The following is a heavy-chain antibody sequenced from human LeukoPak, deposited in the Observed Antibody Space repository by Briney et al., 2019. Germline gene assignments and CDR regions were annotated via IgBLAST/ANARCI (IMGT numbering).Heavy chain of an antibody. J-gene: IGHJ6*02. CDR1: GFTFSDYY. CDR3: ARELYSSSWYNYYYYYGMDV. D-gene: IGHD6-13*01. V-gene: IGHV3-11*01. CDR2: ISSSGSTI. Sequence: GGSLRPSCAASGFTFSDYYMSWIRQAPGKGLEWVSYISSSGSTIYYADSVKGRFTISRDNAKNSLYLQMNSLRAEDTAVYYCARELYSSSWYNYYYYYGMDVWGQGTTVTVSS.